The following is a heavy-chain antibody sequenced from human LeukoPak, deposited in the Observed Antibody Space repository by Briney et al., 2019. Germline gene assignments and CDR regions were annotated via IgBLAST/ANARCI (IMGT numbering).Heavy chain of an antibody. D-gene: IGHD2-15*01. Sequence: SQTLSLTCAISGDSVSSNSAAWNWIRQAPSRGLEWLGRTYYRSKWYNDYVVSVKSRITINPDTSKNQFSLQLSSVTPEDTAVYYCARDPSATPGPFDYWGQGTLVTVSS. CDR1: GDSVSSNSAA. CDR2: TYYRSKWYN. CDR3: ARDPSATPGPFDY. J-gene: IGHJ4*02. V-gene: IGHV6-1*01.